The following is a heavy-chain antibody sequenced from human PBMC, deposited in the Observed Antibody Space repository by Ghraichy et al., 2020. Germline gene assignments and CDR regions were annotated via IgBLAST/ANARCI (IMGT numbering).Heavy chain of an antibody. CDR1: GGSISSSSYY. CDR2: IYYSGST. D-gene: IGHD1-14*01. V-gene: IGHV4-39*01. CDR3: ARVPSGRTTYYIDY. J-gene: IGHJ4*02. Sequence: SETLSLTCTVSGGSISSSSYYWGWIRQPPGKGLEWIGSIYYSGSTYYNPSLKSRVTISVDTSKNQFSLKLSSVTAADTAVYYCARVPSGRTTYYIDYWGQGTLVTVSS.